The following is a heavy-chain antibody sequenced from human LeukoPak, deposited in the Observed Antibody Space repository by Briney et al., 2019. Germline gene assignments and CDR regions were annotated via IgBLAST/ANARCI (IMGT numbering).Heavy chain of an antibody. Sequence: PGGSLRLSCAASGFTFSSYGMHWVRQAPGKGLEWVAVIWYDGSNKYYADSVKGRFTISRDNSKNTLYLQMNSLRAEDTAVYYCAKEGGKCSSTSCYDAEYFQHWGQGTLVTVSS. J-gene: IGHJ1*01. CDR2: IWYDGSNK. CDR3: AKEGGKCSSTSCYDAEYFQH. CDR1: GFTFSSYG. V-gene: IGHV3-33*06. D-gene: IGHD2-2*01.